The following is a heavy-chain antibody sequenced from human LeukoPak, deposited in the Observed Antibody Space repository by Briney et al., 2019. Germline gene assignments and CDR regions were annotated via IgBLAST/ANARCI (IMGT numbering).Heavy chain of an antibody. V-gene: IGHV3-21*01. Sequence: PGGSLRLSCAASGFTFSSYSMNWVRQAPGKGLEWVSSISSSSSYIYYADSVKGRFTISRDNAKNSLYLQMNSLRAEDTAVYYCARAFGGKGFSNWFDPWGQGTLVTVSS. D-gene: IGHD2-15*01. CDR1: GFTFSSYS. CDR3: ARAFGGKGFSNWFDP. J-gene: IGHJ5*02. CDR2: ISSSSSYI.